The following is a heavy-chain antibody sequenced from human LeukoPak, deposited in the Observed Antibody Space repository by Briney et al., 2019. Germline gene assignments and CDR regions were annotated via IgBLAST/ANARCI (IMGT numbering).Heavy chain of an antibody. D-gene: IGHD2-21*02. CDR3: ARDKRVVTGLYCFEY. J-gene: IGHJ4*02. Sequence: PGGSLRLSCAASGFTFSSYWMSWVRQAPGKGLEWVANIKQDGSEKYYVDSVKGRFTISRDNAKNSLYLQMNSLRAEDTAVYYCARDKRVVTGLYCFEYWGQGTLVTVSS. V-gene: IGHV3-7*01. CDR1: GFTFSSYW. CDR2: IKQDGSEK.